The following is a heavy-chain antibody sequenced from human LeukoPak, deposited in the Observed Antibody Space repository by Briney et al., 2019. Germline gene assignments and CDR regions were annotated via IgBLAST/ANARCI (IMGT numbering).Heavy chain of an antibody. CDR3: ARIYGSGSSKSDNFDY. CDR1: GFTFSSYG. J-gene: IGHJ4*02. V-gene: IGHV3-48*01. D-gene: IGHD3-10*01. Sequence: PGGSLRLSCAASGFTFSSYGMNWVRQAPGKGLEWVSYIGTSSSTIYYADSVKGRFTISRDNAKNSLYLQMNSLRAEDTAVYYCARIYGSGSSKSDNFDYWGQGTLVTVSS. CDR2: IGTSSSTI.